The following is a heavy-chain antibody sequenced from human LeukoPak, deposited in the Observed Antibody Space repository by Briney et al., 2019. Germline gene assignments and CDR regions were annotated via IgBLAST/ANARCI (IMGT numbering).Heavy chain of an antibody. CDR1: GYTFTGYY. D-gene: IGHD5-18*01. J-gene: IGHJ4*02. Sequence: GASVKVSCKASGYTFTGYYMHWVRQAPGQGLEWMGRINPNSGGTNYAQKFQGRVTMTRDTSISTAYMELSRLRSDDTAVYYCASSRIQLRSQPGFDYWGQGTLVTVSS. V-gene: IGHV1-2*06. CDR3: ASSRIQLRSQPGFDY. CDR2: INPNSGGT.